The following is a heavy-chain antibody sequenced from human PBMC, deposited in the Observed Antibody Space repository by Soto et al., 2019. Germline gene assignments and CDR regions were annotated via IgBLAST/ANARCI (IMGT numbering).Heavy chain of an antibody. CDR3: ATPGTYYDFCSGYYDAFDI. Sequence: ASVKVSCKVSGYTLTELSMHWVRQAPGKGLEWMGGFDPEDGETIYAQKFQGRVTMTEDTSTDTAYMELSSLRSEDTAVYYCATPGTYYDFCSGYYDAFDIWGQGTMVTVSS. V-gene: IGHV1-24*01. D-gene: IGHD3-3*01. CDR1: GYTLTELS. J-gene: IGHJ3*02. CDR2: FDPEDGET.